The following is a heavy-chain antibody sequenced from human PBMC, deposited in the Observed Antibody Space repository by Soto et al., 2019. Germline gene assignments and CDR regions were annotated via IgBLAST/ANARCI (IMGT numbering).Heavy chain of an antibody. CDR1: SGSINGRTYY. J-gene: IGHJ4*02. CDR3: ARRSIRSTYIFDY. V-gene: IGHV4-39*01. Sequence: SETLSLTCTVSSGSINGRTYYWGWIRQPPGTGLEWIASISYSGSTYYNPSLRSRVTISADTSNNQFSLKVRSVTAADTAVYFCARRSIRSTYIFDYWGQGRLVPVSS. D-gene: IGHD1-26*01. CDR2: ISYSGST.